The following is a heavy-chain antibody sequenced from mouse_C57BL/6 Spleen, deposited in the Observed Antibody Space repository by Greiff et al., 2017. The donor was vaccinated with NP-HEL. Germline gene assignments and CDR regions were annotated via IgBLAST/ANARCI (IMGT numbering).Heavy chain of an antibody. J-gene: IGHJ2*01. CDR1: GYTFTSYW. CDR2: IHSNSCST. CDR3: ARGGFDY. V-gene: IGHV1-64*01. Sequence: VQLPQPGAELVKPWASVNFFCKASGYTFTSYWIHWVKQRPGQRLWWIGMIHSNSCSTNYNEKFKSKATLTGDKSSSTAYMQLSSLTSEDSAVYYCARGGFDYWGQGTTLTVSS.